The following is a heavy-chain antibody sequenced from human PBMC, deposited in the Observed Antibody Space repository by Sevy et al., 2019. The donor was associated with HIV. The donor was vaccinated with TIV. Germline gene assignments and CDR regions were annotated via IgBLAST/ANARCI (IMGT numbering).Heavy chain of an antibody. CDR1: GGSFSGYY. J-gene: IGHJ5*02. CDR3: ARGAPHEWGYYDSSGPRASWFDP. Sequence: SESLSLTCAVYGGSFSGYYWSWIRQPPGKGLEWIGEINHSGSTNYNPSLKSRVTISVDTSKNQFSLKLSSVTAADTAVYYCARGAPHEWGYYDSSGPRASWFDPWGQGTLVTVSS. V-gene: IGHV4-34*01. CDR2: INHSGST. D-gene: IGHD3-22*01.